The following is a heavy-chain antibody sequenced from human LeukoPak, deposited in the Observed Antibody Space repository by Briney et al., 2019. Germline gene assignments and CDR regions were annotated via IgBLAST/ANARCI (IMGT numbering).Heavy chain of an antibody. CDR2: INPNSGGA. D-gene: IGHD5-12*01. CDR3: ARDLPKTGYVGAFEI. Sequence: ASVKVSCKASGYTFTDYYILWVRQAPGQGPEWMGWINPNSGGAHYAQNFKGRVTMTRDTSITTAYMELSSLTSDDTAVYYCARDLPKTGYVGAFEIWGQGTMVTVSS. J-gene: IGHJ3*02. CDR1: GYTFTDYY. V-gene: IGHV1-2*02.